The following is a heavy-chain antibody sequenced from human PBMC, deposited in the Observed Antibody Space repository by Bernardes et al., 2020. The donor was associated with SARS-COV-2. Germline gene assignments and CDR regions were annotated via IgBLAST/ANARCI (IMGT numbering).Heavy chain of an antibody. CDR1: GFPLSSYA. Sequence: GGSLRLSCAASGFPLSSYAMTWVRQAPGKGLEWVSTISGSGGSTYYADSVKGRFTISRDNSKKTLYLQMNSLRAEDTAVYYCAKGGTGWYYYGMDVWGQGTTVTVSS. V-gene: IGHV3-23*01. J-gene: IGHJ6*02. CDR3: AKGGTGWYYYGMDV. D-gene: IGHD1-26*01. CDR2: ISGSGGST.